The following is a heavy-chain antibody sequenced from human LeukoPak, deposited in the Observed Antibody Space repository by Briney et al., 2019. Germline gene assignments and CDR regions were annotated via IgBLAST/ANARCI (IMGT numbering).Heavy chain of an antibody. D-gene: IGHD2/OR15-2a*01. CDR3: ARLSTESGPTSGYLDY. J-gene: IGHJ4*02. CDR2: IYYSGST. CDR1: GGSISSGDYY. Sequence: SETLSLTCTVSGGSISSGDYYWSWIRQTPGKGLEWIGYIYYSGSTYYNPSLKSRVTIVVDTSNKQSSLKLRSLTAVATAVYDCARLSTESGPTSGYLDYWGQGTLVTVPS. V-gene: IGHV4-30-4*02.